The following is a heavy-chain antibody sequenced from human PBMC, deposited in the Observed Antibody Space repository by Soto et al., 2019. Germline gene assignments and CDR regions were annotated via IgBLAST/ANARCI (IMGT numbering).Heavy chain of an antibody. D-gene: IGHD2-21*02. CDR3: ASQFIYCGGDCYKDY. V-gene: IGHV3-72*01. CDR2: TRNKANRYTT. J-gene: IGHJ4*02. CDR1: GFTFSDHY. Sequence: EVQLVESGGGLVQPGGSLRLSCAASGFTFSDHYMDWVRQAPGKGLEWVGRTRNKANRYTTEYAASVKGRFTISRDDSKISLYLQMNSLKTEDTAVYYCASQFIYCGGDCYKDYWGQGTLVTVSS.